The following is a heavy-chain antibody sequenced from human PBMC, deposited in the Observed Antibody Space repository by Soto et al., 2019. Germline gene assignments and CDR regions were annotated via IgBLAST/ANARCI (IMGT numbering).Heavy chain of an antibody. V-gene: IGHV4-34*01. CDR3: ARATRGVTRNYFDY. D-gene: IGHD4-4*01. CDR2: INHSGST. J-gene: IGHJ4*02. CDR1: GGSFGGYY. Sequence: SEALSRPCSVHGGSFGGYYWSWIRQPPGKGLEWIGEINHSGSTNYNPSLKSRVTISVDTSKNQFSLKLSSVTAADTAVYYCARATRGVTRNYFDYWGQGTLVTVS.